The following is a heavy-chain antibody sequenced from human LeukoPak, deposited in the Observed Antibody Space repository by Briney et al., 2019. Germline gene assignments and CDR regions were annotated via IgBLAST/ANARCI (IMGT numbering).Heavy chain of an antibody. CDR2: ISSSSSYI. CDR3: ARGGRSTYFDWSPDY. D-gene: IGHD3-9*01. CDR1: GYTFSSYA. J-gene: IGHJ4*02. V-gene: IGHV3-21*01. Sequence: GRSLRLSYAASGYTFSSYAMHWVRQAPGKGLEWVSSISSSSSYIYYADSVKGRFTISRDNAKNSLYLQMNSLRAEDTAVYYCARGGRSTYFDWSPDYWSQGTLVTVSS.